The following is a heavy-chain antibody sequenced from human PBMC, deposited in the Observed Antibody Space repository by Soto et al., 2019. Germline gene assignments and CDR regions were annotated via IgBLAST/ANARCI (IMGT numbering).Heavy chain of an antibody. D-gene: IGHD1-1*01. CDR2: INGDGSIT. Sequence: GGSLRLSCAASGFTFSSNWMHWVRQAPGKGLVWVSRINGDGSITSYADSVKGRFTISRDNAKNTIHLQLDSLRAEDTAVYFCARVQILQLENIFDYWGQGALVTVSS. J-gene: IGHJ4*02. CDR3: ARVQILQLENIFDY. V-gene: IGHV3-74*01. CDR1: GFTFSSNW.